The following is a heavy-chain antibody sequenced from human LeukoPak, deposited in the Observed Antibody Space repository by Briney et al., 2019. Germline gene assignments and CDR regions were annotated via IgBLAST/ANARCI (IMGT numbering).Heavy chain of an antibody. V-gene: IGHV3-30*19. CDR3: ARDCHYYDSSGYYTEFVFYYYGMDV. D-gene: IGHD3-22*01. J-gene: IGHJ6*02. CDR2: IYYNGSNK. Sequence: GSSLKLSCTASGFTFTSYDMHWVRQAPGQGLEWVGVIYYNGSNKYYADSVKGRFTISRDNSTNTLYLEMNSLRSEDTAVYYCARDCHYYDSSGYYTEFVFYYYGMDVWGQGTTVTVSS. CDR1: GFTFTSYD.